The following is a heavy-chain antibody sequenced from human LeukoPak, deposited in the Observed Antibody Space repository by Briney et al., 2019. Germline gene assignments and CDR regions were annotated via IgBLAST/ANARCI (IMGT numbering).Heavy chain of an antibody. CDR2: INPSDGAT. Sequence: ASVKVSCKASGYTFTRYHMHWVRQAPGHGLEWMGIINPSDGATLYAQKFQGRVTMTRVTATSTIYMELSSLRSEDTAVYYCARVSDQALGNWGQGTLVAVSS. J-gene: IGHJ4*02. CDR3: ARVSDQALGN. D-gene: IGHD2-21*02. CDR1: GYTFTRYH. V-gene: IGHV1-46*01.